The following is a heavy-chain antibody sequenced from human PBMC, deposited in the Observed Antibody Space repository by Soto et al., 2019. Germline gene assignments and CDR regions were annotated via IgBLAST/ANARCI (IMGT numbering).Heavy chain of an antibody. CDR3: ARIYCSGGSCYGAGWFDP. CDR2: IYYSGST. Sequence: HSETLSLTCTVSGGSISSGGYYWSWIRQHPGKGLEWIGYIYYSGSTNYNPSLKSRVTISVDTSKNQFSLKLSSVTAADTAMYYCARIYCSGGSCYGAGWFDPWGQGTLVTVSS. D-gene: IGHD2-15*01. V-gene: IGHV4-61*08. CDR1: GGSISSGGYY. J-gene: IGHJ5*02.